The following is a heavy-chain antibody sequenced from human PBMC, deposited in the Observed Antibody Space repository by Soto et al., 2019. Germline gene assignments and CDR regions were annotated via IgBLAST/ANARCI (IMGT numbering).Heavy chain of an antibody. V-gene: IGHV4-4*07. J-gene: IGHJ2*01. CDR2: LNIAGTI. CDR1: GASISSFN. CDR3: ARDRGEYTSSWFWYFSH. Sequence: SETLSLTCSVSGASISSFNWNWARQPAGKGPEWVGRLNIAGTINYNPSLKSRITVSMDTSKNQISLHLRSVTAADTAIYYCARDRGEYTSSWFWYFSHWGHGTLVTVSS. D-gene: IGHD6-13*01.